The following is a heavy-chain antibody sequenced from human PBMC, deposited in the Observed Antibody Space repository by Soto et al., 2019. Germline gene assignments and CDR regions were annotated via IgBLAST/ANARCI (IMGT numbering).Heavy chain of an antibody. CDR1: GFTFSSYA. D-gene: IGHD2-2*01. J-gene: IGHJ4*02. CDR3: ASRYCSSTSCGPGLFDS. Sequence: GGSLRLSCAASGFTFSSYAMHWVRQAPGKGLEWVAVISYDGSNKYYADSVKGRFTISRDNSKNTLYLQMSSLRVEDTAVYYCASRYCSSTSCGPGLFDSWGQGTLVNVSS. CDR2: ISYDGSNK. V-gene: IGHV3-30-3*01.